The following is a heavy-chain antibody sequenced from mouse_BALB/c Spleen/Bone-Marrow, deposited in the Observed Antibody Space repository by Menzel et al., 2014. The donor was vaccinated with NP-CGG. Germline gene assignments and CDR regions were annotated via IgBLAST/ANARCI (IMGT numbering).Heavy chain of an antibody. CDR1: GFTFSSYG. CDR2: ISSGGSYT. J-gene: IGHJ3*01. CDR3: ARGGGAYYGNYWFAY. D-gene: IGHD2-10*01. V-gene: IGHV5-6*02. Sequence: DVKLRESGGDLVKPGGSLKLSCAASGFTFSSYGMSWVRQTPDKRLEWVATISSGGSYTYYPDSVKGRFTISRDNAKNTLYLQMSSLKSEDTAMYYCARGGGAYYGNYWFAYWGQGTLVTVSA.